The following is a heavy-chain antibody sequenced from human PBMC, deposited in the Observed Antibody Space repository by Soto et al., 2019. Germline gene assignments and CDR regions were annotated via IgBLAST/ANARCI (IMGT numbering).Heavy chain of an antibody. V-gene: IGHV1-8*01. CDR3: AREVTSRALDY. D-gene: IGHD3-16*01. J-gene: IGHJ4*02. CDR1: GYTFTSYD. Sequence: QVQLVQSGAEVKKPGASVKVSCKASGYTFTSYDINWVRQATGQGLEWMGWINPNSGNTGYAQKFQGRVTMTRNTAINTAYMELASLRSEDTAVYFCAREVTSRALDYWGQGTLVTVSS. CDR2: INPNSGNT.